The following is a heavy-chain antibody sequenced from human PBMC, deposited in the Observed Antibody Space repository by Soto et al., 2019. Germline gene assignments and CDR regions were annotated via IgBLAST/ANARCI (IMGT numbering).Heavy chain of an antibody. CDR3: ASGPKGGYYYYYMDV. CDR1: GGSFSGYY. CDR2: INHSGST. Sequence: SETLSLTCAVYGGSFSGYYWSWIRQPPGKGLEWIGEINHSGSTNYNPSLKSRVTISVDTSKNQFSLKLSSVTAADTAVYYCASGPKGGYYYYYMDVWGKGTTVTVSS. J-gene: IGHJ6*03. V-gene: IGHV4-34*01.